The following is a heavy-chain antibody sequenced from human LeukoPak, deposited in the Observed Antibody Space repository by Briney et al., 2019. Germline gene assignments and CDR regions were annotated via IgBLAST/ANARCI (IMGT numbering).Heavy chain of an antibody. D-gene: IGHD3-10*01. V-gene: IGHV4-61*02. Sequence: PSETLSLTCTVSGGSISSGSYYWSWIRQPAGKGLEWIGRIYTSGSTNYNPSLKSRVTISVDTSKNQFSLKLSSVTAVDTAVYYCARLSGSYYHYYYYYMDVWGKGTTVTISS. CDR1: GGSISSGSYY. CDR2: IYTSGST. J-gene: IGHJ6*03. CDR3: ARLSGSYYHYYYYYMDV.